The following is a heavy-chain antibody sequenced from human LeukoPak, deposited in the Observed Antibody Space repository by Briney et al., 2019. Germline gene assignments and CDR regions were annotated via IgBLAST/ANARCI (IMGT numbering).Heavy chain of an antibody. Sequence: GGSLRLSCAASGFTFSSYGIHWVRQAPGKGLEWVAFIRYDGSKKYYADYVKGRFTISRDNSKNALYLQMISLRPEDTAVYFCAKGTSGIIAGGHDYYMDVWGKGTTVTISS. CDR3: AKGTSGIIAGGHDYYMDV. CDR2: IRYDGSKK. CDR1: GFTFSSYG. J-gene: IGHJ6*03. V-gene: IGHV3-30*02. D-gene: IGHD6-13*01.